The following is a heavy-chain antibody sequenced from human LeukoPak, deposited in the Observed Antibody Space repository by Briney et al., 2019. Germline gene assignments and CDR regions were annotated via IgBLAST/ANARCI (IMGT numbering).Heavy chain of an antibody. D-gene: IGHD2-2*01. CDR3: ARDIVVVPDYYYGMDV. V-gene: IGHV3-23*01. CDR1: GFTFNSHA. CDR2: ISADGGDT. Sequence: GGSLRLSCAVSGFTFNSHAMSWVRQAPGKWLEWVSAISADGGDTYYAASVKGRFTISRDNSKNTLYLQMNSLRAEDTAVYYCARDIVVVPDYYYGMDVWGQGTTVTVSS. J-gene: IGHJ6*02.